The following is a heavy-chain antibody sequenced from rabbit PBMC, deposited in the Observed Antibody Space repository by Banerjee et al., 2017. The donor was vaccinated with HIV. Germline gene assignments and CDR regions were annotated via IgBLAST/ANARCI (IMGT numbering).Heavy chain of an antibody. CDR1: GFSFSSGYD. V-gene: IGHV1S45*01. CDR3: ARGPAGCGSYGCVPNYFNL. D-gene: IGHD6-1*01. CDR2: IWTGDGGP. Sequence: QEQLEESGGDLVKPEGSLTLTCTASGFSFSSGYDLCWVRQAPGKGLEWIGCIWTGDGGPYYASWAKGRFTISKTSTTVTLQMTSLTATDTATYLCARGPAGCGSYGCVPNYFNLWGQGTLVTVS. J-gene: IGHJ4*01.